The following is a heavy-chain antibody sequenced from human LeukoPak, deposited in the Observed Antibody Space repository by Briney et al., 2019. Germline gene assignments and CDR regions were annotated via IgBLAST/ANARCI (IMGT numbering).Heavy chain of an antibody. CDR1: GFSFSNYA. Sequence: GGSLRLSCAASGFSFSNYAMYWVRQAPGKGLEGVAIISYDGSNKYYADSVKGRFTISRDNSKNTLYLQMNSLRAEDTAVYYCAAAAGHDYWGQGTLVTVS. CDR3: AAAAGHDY. V-gene: IGHV3-30*03. CDR2: ISYDGSNK. D-gene: IGHD6-13*01. J-gene: IGHJ4*02.